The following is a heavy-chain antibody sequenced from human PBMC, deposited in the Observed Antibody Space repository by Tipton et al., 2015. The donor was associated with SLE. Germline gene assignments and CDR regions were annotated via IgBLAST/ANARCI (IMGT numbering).Heavy chain of an antibody. CDR1: GGSIFRSY. CDR2: IYFSGST. V-gene: IGHV4-59*01. CDR3: ARNRYRGYAAETNYYNYYYMDV. J-gene: IGHJ6*03. D-gene: IGHD5-12*01. Sequence: TLSLTCTVSGGSIFRSYWSWIRQPPGKGLEWIGCIYFSGSTNYNPSLRSRVTMSVDSSNSQFSLKLSSVTAADTAVYYCARNRYRGYAAETNYYNYYYMDVWGKGTTVTVSS.